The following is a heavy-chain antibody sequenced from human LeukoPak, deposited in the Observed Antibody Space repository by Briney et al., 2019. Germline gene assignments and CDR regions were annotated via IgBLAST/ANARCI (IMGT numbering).Heavy chain of an antibody. D-gene: IGHD4-17*01. CDR3: ARDPAYGAVDY. J-gene: IGHJ4*02. CDR1: GFTFSTSW. V-gene: IGHV3-7*01. Sequence: GGSLRLSCAASGFTFSTSWMSWVRQSPGKGLEWVANMSPDGSVKNYVDPMKGRFTISRDNAKNSLYLEMNRLRAEDTDIYYCARDPAYGAVDYWGQGTLVTVSS. CDR2: MSPDGSVK.